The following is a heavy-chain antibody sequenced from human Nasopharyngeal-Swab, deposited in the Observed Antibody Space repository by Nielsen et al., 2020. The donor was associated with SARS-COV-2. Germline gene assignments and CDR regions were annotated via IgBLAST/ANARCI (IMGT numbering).Heavy chain of an antibody. D-gene: IGHD1-26*01. Sequence: ASVKVSCKASGYTFTGYYMHWVRQAPGQGLEWMGWINPNSGGTNYAQKPQGRVTMTTDTSTSTAYMELRSLRSDDTAVYYCARGNYGGSSELRGNDAFDIWGQGTMVTVSS. CDR1: GYTFTGYY. V-gene: IGHV1-2*02. J-gene: IGHJ3*02. CDR2: INPNSGGT. CDR3: ARGNYGGSSELRGNDAFDI.